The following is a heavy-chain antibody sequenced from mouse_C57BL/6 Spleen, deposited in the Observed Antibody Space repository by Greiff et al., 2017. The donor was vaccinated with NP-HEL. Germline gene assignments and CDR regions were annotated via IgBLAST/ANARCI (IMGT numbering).Heavy chain of an antibody. V-gene: IGHV1-69*01. J-gene: IGHJ4*01. CDR2: IDPSDSYT. Sequence: QVQLQQPGAELVMPGASVKLSCKASGYTFPSYWMHWVKQRPGQGLEWIGEIDPSDSYTNYNQKFKGKSTLTVDKSSSTAYMQLSSLTSEDSAVYYCARGRLRGTYAMDYWGQGTSVTVSS. D-gene: IGHD2-4*01. CDR1: GYTFPSYW. CDR3: ARGRLRGTYAMDY.